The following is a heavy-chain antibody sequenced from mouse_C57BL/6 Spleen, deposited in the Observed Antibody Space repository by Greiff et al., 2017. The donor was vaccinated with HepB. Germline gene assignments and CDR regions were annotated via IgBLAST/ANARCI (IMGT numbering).Heavy chain of an antibody. CDR2: INPSTGGT. CDR1: GYSFTGYY. J-gene: IGHJ3*01. Sequence: VQLQQSGPELVKPGASVKISCKASGYSFTGYYMNWVKQSPEKSLEWIGEINPSTGGTTYNQKFKAKATLTVAQSASTAYMQLTSLTSEDSAVYYYARYDYGSNFAYWGQGTLVTVSA. V-gene: IGHV1-42*01. CDR3: ARYDYGSNFAY. D-gene: IGHD1-1*01.